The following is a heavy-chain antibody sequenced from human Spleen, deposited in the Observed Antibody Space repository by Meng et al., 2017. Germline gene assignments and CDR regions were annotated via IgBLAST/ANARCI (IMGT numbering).Heavy chain of an antibody. CDR2: IKSKTDGGTT. V-gene: IGHV3-15*01. D-gene: IGHD4-23*01. CDR3: TKDNDYGANSAFEF. J-gene: IGHJ4*02. CDR1: GFTFSNAW. Sequence: GESLKISCAASGFTFSNAWMSWVRQAPGKGLEWVGRIKSKTDGGTTDYAAPVKGRFTISRDDSKNTLYLQMNSLKTEDTAVYYCTKDNDYGANSAFEFWGQGTMVTVSS.